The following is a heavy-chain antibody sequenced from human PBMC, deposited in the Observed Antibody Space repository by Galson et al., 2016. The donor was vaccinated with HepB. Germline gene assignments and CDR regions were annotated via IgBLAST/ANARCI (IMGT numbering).Heavy chain of an antibody. D-gene: IGHD2-21*01. CDR3: AKDLWINKWTNYFDY. Sequence: SLRLSCAASGFTLTNYAMHWVCQAPGKGLERVAMISYDGSAEYYAASVKGRFTISRDNSENTMYLQMSSLRTEDTAVYYCAKDLWINKWTNYFDYWGQGTLVTVSS. V-gene: IGHV3-30*18. CDR2: ISYDGSAE. CDR1: GFTLTNYA. J-gene: IGHJ4*02.